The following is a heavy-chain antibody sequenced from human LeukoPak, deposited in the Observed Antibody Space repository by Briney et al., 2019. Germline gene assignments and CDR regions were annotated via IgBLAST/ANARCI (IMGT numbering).Heavy chain of an antibody. CDR3: AREDRYFDLYYYYYMDV. V-gene: IGHV3-21*06. D-gene: IGHD3-9*01. CDR2: ISSSSSYI. CDR1: GFTFSSYS. Sequence: GGSLRLSCAASGFTFSSYSMNWVRQAPGKGLEWVSSISSSSSYIHYADSVKGRFTISRDNAMNSLYLQMNSLRAEDTAVYYCAREDRYFDLYYYYYMDVWGKGTTVTVSS. J-gene: IGHJ6*03.